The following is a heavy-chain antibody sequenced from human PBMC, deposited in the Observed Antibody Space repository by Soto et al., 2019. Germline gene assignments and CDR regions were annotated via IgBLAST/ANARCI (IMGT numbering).Heavy chain of an antibody. Sequence: GGSLRLSCAASGFTFNTYVMTWVRQAPGKGLEWVSSISGSGVTTKYADSVKGRFTISRDNSKNSLYLQMNSLSADDTAVYYCARNSGYDFWSGYLYWGQGSLVTAPQ. V-gene: IGHV3-23*01. CDR1: GFTFNTYV. CDR2: ISGSGVTT. CDR3: ARNSGYDFWSGYLY. J-gene: IGHJ4*02. D-gene: IGHD3-3*01.